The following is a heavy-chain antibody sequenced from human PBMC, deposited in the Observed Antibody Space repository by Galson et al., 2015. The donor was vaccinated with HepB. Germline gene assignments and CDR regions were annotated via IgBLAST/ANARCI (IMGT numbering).Heavy chain of an antibody. CDR2: ISYDGSNK. V-gene: IGHV3-30*03. J-gene: IGHJ4*02. D-gene: IGHD1-26*01. CDR1: GFTFSSYG. Sequence: SLRLSCAASGFTFSSYGMHWVRQAPGKGLEWVAVISYDGSNKYYADSVKGRFTISRDNSKNTLYLQMNSLRAEDTAVYYCATWSYLFDYWGQGTLVTVSS. CDR3: ATWSYLFDY.